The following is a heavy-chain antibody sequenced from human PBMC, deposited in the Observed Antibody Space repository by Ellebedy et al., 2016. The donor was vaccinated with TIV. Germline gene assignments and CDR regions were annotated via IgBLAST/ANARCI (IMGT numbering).Heavy chain of an antibody. CDR2: IQSKTDGGAA. CDR1: GFTFSNAW. Sequence: GGSLRLSCAASGFTFSNAWMNWVRQAPGQGLEWVGRIQSKTDGGAADYAAPVKGRFTISRDDSKNTLYLQMNSLKTEDTAVDFCTTVYRYNYDSVWGQGTLVTVSS. J-gene: IGHJ4*02. V-gene: IGHV3-15*01. D-gene: IGHD5-18*01. CDR3: TTVYRYNYDSV.